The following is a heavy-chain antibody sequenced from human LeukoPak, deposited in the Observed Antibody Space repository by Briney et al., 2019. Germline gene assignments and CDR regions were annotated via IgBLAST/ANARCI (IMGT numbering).Heavy chain of an antibody. J-gene: IGHJ5*01. CDR2: IYYSGST. Sequence: SETLSLTCTVSGGSISSGDYYWSWIRQLPGKGLEWIGYIYYSGSTYYNPSLKSRLTMTVDTAKNQFSLRLRSVTAADTAVYYCAKYTTTSRKVGFDPWGQGTLITVSS. CDR1: GGSISSGDYY. V-gene: IGHV4-31*03. CDR3: AKYTTTSRKVGFDP. D-gene: IGHD2-2*01.